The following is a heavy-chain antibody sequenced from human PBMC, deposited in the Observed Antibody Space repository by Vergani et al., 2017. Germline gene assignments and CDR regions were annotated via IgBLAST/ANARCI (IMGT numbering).Heavy chain of an antibody. CDR3: AKIDSSSVKNEGHDY. D-gene: IGHD6-13*01. Sequence: EVQLVESGGGLVQPGRSLRLSCAASGFTFDDYAMHWVRQAPGKGLEWVSGISCNSGSIGYADSVKGRFTISRDNAKNSLYLQMNSLRAEDTALYYCAKIDSSSVKNEGHDYWGQGTLVTVSS. CDR2: ISCNSGSI. CDR1: GFTFDDYA. J-gene: IGHJ4*02. V-gene: IGHV3-9*01.